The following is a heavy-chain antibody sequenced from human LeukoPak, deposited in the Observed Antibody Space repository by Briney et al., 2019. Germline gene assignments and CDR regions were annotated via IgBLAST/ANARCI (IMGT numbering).Heavy chain of an antibody. CDR3: ARGSGRYYVGYWYFDL. CDR2: INPGSGGT. V-gene: IGHV1-2*06. D-gene: IGHD3-10*01. Sequence: GASVKVSCKASEYTFTTYYIHWVRQAPGQGLEWMGRINPGSGGTNYAQKFQGRVTMTGDTSISTAYMELSRLRSDDTAVCYCARGSGRYYVGYWYFDLWGRGTLVTVSS. CDR1: EYTFTTYY. J-gene: IGHJ2*01.